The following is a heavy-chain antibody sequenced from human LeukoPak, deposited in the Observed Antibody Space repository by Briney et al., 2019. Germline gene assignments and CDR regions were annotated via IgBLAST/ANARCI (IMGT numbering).Heavy chain of an antibody. Sequence: GGSLRLSCEVSGFTFTDYWMNWVRQAPGKGPEWVASIRQDGSEKTYVDSVKGRFTISRDNTKNSLSLQLNGLRAEGTAVYYCARDGTAAGLYFDLWGQGTLVTVSS. CDR2: IRQDGSEK. V-gene: IGHV3-7*01. J-gene: IGHJ4*01. CDR3: ARDGTAAGLYFDL. D-gene: IGHD6-13*01. CDR1: GFTFTDYW.